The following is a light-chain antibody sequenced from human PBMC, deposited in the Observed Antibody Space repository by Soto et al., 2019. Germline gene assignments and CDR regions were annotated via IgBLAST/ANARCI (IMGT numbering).Light chain of an antibody. Sequence: QSVLTQPPSVSAAPGQKVTISCSGSSSNIGSNYVSWYQHLPGTAPKLLIYDIYKRPSGIPDRFSGSTSGPSATLTITAVQVGDEAEYYCGTWGWGLRVFGAGTKLTVL. J-gene: IGLJ2*01. CDR3: GTWGWGLRV. CDR2: DIY. CDR1: SSNIGSNY. V-gene: IGLV1-51*01.